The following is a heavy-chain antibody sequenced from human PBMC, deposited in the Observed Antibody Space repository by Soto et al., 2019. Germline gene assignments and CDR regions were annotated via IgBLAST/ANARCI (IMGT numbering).Heavy chain of an antibody. J-gene: IGHJ5*02. CDR2: IDHSGST. CDR1: GGSFCGYY. CDR3: ARRMVYPDNWFDP. Sequence: SETLSLTCAVYGGSFCGYYWSWIRQPPGKGLEWIEEIDHSGSTNYNPSLKSRVTISVDTSKNQFSLKLSSVTAADTAVYYCARRMVYPDNWFDPWGQGTLVTVSS. D-gene: IGHD3-10*01. V-gene: IGHV4-34*01.